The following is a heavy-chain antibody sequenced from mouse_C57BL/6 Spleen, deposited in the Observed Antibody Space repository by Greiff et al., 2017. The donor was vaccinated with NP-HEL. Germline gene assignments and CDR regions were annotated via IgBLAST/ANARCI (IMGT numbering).Heavy chain of an antibody. CDR3: ARRRFTTVYAMDY. CDR1: GYTFTRYW. J-gene: IGHJ4*01. Sequence: QVQLQQPGAELVKPGASVKLSCKASGYTFTRYWMQWVKQRPGQGLEWIGEIDPSDSYTNYNQKFKGKATLTVDTSSSTAYMQLSSLTSEDSAVYYCARRRFTTVYAMDYWGQGTSVTVSS. V-gene: IGHV1-50*01. D-gene: IGHD1-1*01. CDR2: IDPSDSYT.